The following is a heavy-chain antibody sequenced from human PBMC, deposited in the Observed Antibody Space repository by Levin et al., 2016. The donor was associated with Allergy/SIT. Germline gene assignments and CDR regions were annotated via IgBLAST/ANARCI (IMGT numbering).Heavy chain of an antibody. J-gene: IGHJ6*01. Sequence: GGSLRLSCAASGFTFRSYSMNWVRQAPGKGLEWVSAISGTGSDIYYADSVKGRFTISRDNAKNSLYLQMNSLRAEDTAVYYCASGYSGSLERVDVWGQGTTVTVSS. D-gene: IGHD1-26*01. CDR1: GFTFRSYS. CDR3: ASGYSGSLERVDV. CDR2: ISGTGSDI. V-gene: IGHV3-21*01.